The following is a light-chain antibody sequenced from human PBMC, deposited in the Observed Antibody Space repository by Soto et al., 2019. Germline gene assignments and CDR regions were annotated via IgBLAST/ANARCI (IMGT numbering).Light chain of an antibody. J-gene: IGKJ1*01. Sequence: ENVLTQSPGTLSLSPGEEATLSCRASQSVNNNYLAWYQQIPGQPPRLLIYGASSRATGIPDRFSGRGSGTDFTLTISSLQPDDFATYYGQQYNSYSVTFGQGTKVDI. CDR3: QQYNSYSVT. CDR2: GAS. V-gene: IGKV3-20*01. CDR1: QSVNNNY.